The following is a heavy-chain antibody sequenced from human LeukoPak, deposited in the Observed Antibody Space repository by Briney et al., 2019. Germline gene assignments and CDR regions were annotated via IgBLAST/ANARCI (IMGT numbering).Heavy chain of an antibody. CDR3: ARPGAYDFWSGYYVY. CDR2: INTDGSST. V-gene: IGHV3-74*01. J-gene: IGHJ4*02. Sequence: GGSLRLSCAASGFTFSTYWMHWVRQAPGKGLVWVSRINTDGSSTNYADSVKGRFTISRDNAKNTLYLQMNSLRAEDTAVYYCARPGAYDFWSGYYVYWGQGTLVTVSS. D-gene: IGHD3-3*01. CDR1: GFTFSTYW.